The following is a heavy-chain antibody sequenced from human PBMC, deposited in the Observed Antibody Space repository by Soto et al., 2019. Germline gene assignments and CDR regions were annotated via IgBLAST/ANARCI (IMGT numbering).Heavy chain of an antibody. D-gene: IGHD2-15*01. CDR1: RFTFTSYA. CDR3: AKGGSAYCSGGSCYHPFDY. J-gene: IGHJ4*02. CDR2: ISGNGGST. V-gene: IGHV3-23*01. Sequence: PGWSLRLSCAASRFTFTSYAMNWVRRAPGKGLEWVSTISGNGGSTYYADSVKGRFTISRDNSKNTLYLQMDSLRAEDTAVYYCAKGGSAYCSGGSCYHPFDYWGQGTLVTVSS.